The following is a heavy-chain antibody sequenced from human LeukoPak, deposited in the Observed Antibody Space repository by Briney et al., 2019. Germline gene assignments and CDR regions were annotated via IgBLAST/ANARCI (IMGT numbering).Heavy chain of an antibody. CDR3: ARGKGPKYYDFWSGYYKGSYYYYGMDV. V-gene: IGHV1-8*01. D-gene: IGHD3-3*01. CDR1: GYTFTSYD. Sequence: ASVKVSCKASGYTFTSYDINWVRQATGQGLEWMGWMNPNSGNTGYAQKFQGRVTMTRNTSISTAYMELSSLRSEDTAVYYCARGKGPKYYDFWSGYYKGSYYYYGMDVWGQGTTVTASS. CDR2: MNPNSGNT. J-gene: IGHJ6*02.